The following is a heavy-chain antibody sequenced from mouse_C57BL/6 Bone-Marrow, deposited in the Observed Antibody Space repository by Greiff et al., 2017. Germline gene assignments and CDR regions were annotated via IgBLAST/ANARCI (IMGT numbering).Heavy chain of an antibody. CDR1: GYTFTSYW. CDR3: ARWSYVNYFNYFDD. J-gene: IGHJ2*01. CDR2: INPSNGGT. Sequence: QVQLQQPGPELVKPGASVKLSCKASGYTFTSYWMHWVKQRPGQGLEWIGNINPSNGGTTYNEKFKSKATLTVDKSSSTADMQLSSLTSEDSEVYYCARWSYVNYFNYFDDWCQGTTLTVSS. V-gene: IGHV1-53*01. D-gene: IGHD2-1*01.